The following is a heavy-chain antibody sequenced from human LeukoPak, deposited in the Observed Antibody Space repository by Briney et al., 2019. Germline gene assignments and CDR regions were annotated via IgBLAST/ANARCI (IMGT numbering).Heavy chain of an antibody. CDR2: THTSGST. V-gene: IGHV4-4*07. CDR3: ARAPQGAADNVYWYFDL. Sequence: SETLSLTCTVSGDSISTYYWSWIRQPDGKGLEWIGRTHTSGSTNYNPSLRSRVTMSIDTSKNQFSLKLSSVTAADTAVYYCARAPQGAADNVYWYFDLWGRGTLVTVSS. J-gene: IGHJ2*01. CDR1: GDSISTYY. D-gene: IGHD6-13*01.